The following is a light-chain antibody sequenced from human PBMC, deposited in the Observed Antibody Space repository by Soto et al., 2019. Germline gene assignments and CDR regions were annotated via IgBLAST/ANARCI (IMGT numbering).Light chain of an antibody. CDR1: SSDVGGYNF. Sequence: QSALTQPPSASGTPGQSVTISCTGTSSDVGGYNFVSWYQQHPGKAPKFMIYEVTKRASGVPDRFSGSKSGNTASLNVSGDQAEDEADYYCSSYAGGIKWVFGGGTKLTVL. V-gene: IGLV2-8*01. CDR2: EVT. CDR3: SSYAGGIKWV. J-gene: IGLJ3*02.